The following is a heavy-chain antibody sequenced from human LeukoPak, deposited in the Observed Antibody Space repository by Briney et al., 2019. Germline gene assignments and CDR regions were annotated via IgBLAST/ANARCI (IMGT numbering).Heavy chain of an antibody. V-gene: IGHV3-7*03. J-gene: IGHJ6*02. Sequence: QAGGSLRLSCAASGFTFSSYGMHWVRQAPGKGLEWVANMNQDGSEKYYVDSVKGRFTISRDNAKNSLYLQMNSLRAEDTAVYFCARDRIWDFWTPLSDYAMDVWGQGTTVTVSS. CDR3: ARDRIWDFWTPLSDYAMDV. CDR2: MNQDGSEK. D-gene: IGHD3/OR15-3a*01. CDR1: GFTFSSYG.